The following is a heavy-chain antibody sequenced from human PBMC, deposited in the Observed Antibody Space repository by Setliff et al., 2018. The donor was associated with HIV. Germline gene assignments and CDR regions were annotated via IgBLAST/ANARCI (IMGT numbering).Heavy chain of an antibody. CDR2: ISYDGTTA. CDR1: GFNFRSYS. Sequence: PGGSLRLSCAASGFNFRSYSLHWVRQAPGEGLEWVAVISYDGTTAYYADSVKGRFTASRDNSKSTLYLQMDSLRLDDTAVYFCATGIVAATYFDYWGQGTLVTVSS. D-gene: IGHD1-26*01. V-gene: IGHV3-30*04. CDR3: ATGIVAATYFDY. J-gene: IGHJ4*02.